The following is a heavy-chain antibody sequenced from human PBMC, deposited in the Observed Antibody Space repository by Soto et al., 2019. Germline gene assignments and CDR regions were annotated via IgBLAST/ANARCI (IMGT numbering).Heavy chain of an antibody. J-gene: IGHJ4*02. CDR3: ARGASQHKHIVATSDHFAY. CDR1: GGSISSGGYS. D-gene: IGHD5-12*01. CDR2: IYHSGST. V-gene: IGHV4-30-2*01. Sequence: LSLTCAVSGGSISSGGYSWSWIRQPPGKGLEWIGYIYHSGSTYYNPSPKSRVTISVDRSKNQFSLKLSSVTAADTAVYYCARGASQHKHIVATSDHFAYWGQGTLVTAPQ.